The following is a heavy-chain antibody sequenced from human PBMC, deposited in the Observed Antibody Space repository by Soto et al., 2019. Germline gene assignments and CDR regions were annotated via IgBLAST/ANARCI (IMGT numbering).Heavy chain of an antibody. CDR3: ARQGGDGYNGFDY. CDR2: IYYSGST. Sequence: PSETLSLTCTVSGGSISSYYWGWIRQPPGKGLEWIGYIYYSGSTNYNPSLKSRVTISVDTSKNQFSLKLSSVTAADTAVYYCARQGGDGYNGFDYWGQGTLVTVSS. D-gene: IGHD5-12*01. J-gene: IGHJ4*02. CDR1: GGSISSYY. V-gene: IGHV4-59*08.